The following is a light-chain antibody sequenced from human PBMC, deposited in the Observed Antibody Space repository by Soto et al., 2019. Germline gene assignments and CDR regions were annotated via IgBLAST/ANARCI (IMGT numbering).Light chain of an antibody. CDR2: AAS. J-gene: IGKJ2*01. CDR1: QSVNSY. Sequence: DIQMTQSPSSLSASVGDRVTITCRASQSVNSYLNWYQQKPGKAPKLLIYAASSLQSGVPSRFSASGSVTDFTLTISSLQPEDFATYYCQQSFNTPRTFGQGTKLEI. CDR3: QQSFNTPRT. V-gene: IGKV1-39*01.